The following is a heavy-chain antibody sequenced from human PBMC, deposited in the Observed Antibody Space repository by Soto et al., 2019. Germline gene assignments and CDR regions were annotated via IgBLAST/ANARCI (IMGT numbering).Heavy chain of an antibody. V-gene: IGHV3-21*01. CDR3: PRSDGDYGLDY. D-gene: IGHD4-17*01. CDR2: ISSSSSYR. J-gene: IGHJ4*02. CDR1: GFTFSSYS. Sequence: GGSLRLSCAASGFTFSSYSMNWVRQAPGKGLEWVSSISSSSSYRNYEDSAKGRFTISSDNAKNSLYLQMNSLRAEDRAVCYCPRSDGDYGLDYWGQGTLVTVSS.